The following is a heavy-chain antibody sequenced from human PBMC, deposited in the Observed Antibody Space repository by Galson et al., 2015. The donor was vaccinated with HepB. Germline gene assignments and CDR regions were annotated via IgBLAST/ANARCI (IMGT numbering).Heavy chain of an antibody. CDR1: GGSISSSNR. CDR3: ARGGRFLEWFWAHLTSRRLVPGNYGMDV. V-gene: IGHV4-4*02. J-gene: IGHJ6*02. CDR2: IYHSGST. Sequence: ETLSLTCAVSGGSISSSNRWSCVRQPPGKGLEWIGEIYHSGSTNYNPSLKSRVTILVDKSKNHISLKLSSGTAADTTVYYCARGGRFLEWFWAHLTSRRLVPGNYGMDVWGQGTTVTVSS. D-gene: IGHD3-3*01.